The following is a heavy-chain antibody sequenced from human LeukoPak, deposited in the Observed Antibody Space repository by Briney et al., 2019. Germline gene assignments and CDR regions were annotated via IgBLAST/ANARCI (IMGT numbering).Heavy chain of an antibody. V-gene: IGHV1-8*02. CDR2: MNPKSGNT. CDR1: GYTFTSYG. J-gene: IGHJ4*02. D-gene: IGHD5-12*01. CDR3: ARGSTVDTVATPLKY. Sequence: GASVKVSCKASGYTFTSYGINWVRQATGQGLEWMGWMNPKSGNTDYAQKFQGGVTMTRSTSVSTAYMELSSLRSEDTAVYYCARGSTVDTVATPLKYWGQGTLVTVSS.